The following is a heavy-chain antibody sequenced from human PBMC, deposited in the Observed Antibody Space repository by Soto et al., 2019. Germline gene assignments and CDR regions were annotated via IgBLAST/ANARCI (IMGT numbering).Heavy chain of an antibody. D-gene: IGHD2-15*01. Sequence: PSETLPLTCTFSGCSISSGDYYLTWIRQPPGKGLEWIGYIFYSGSTYYNPALKSRVFISVDTSKNQFSLKLSSVTAADTAVYYCARDGRYCTGGSCYRGPLIDYWGQGTLVTVSS. J-gene: IGHJ4*02. V-gene: IGHV4-30-4*01. CDR3: ARDGRYCTGGSCYRGPLIDY. CDR2: IFYSGST. CDR1: GCSISSGDYY.